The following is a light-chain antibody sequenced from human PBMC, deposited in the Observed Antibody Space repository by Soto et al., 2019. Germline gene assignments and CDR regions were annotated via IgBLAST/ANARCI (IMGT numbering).Light chain of an antibody. V-gene: IGKV1-33*01. CDR2: DAS. CDR1: QDISIY. Sequence: IQMTQSPSSLSASVGDSVTITCQASQDISIYLHWYQQHPGKAPKLLIYDASNLEAGVPSRFSGSGSGTHFSLTISSLQPEDFATYYFQQYETLYTLGPGTKLEI. CDR3: QQYETLYT. J-gene: IGKJ2*01.